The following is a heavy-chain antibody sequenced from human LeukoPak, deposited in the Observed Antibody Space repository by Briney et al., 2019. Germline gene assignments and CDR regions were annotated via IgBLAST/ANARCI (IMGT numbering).Heavy chain of an antibody. V-gene: IGHV1-18*01. CDR3: ASMECSYGPGGDY. Sequence: ASVKVSCKASGYTFTSYGISWVRQAPGQGLEWMGWISAYNGNTNYAQKFQGRVTMTRDTSISTAYMELSRLRSDDTAVYYCASMECSYGPGGDYWGQGTLVTVSS. CDR1: GYTFTSYG. CDR2: ISAYNGNT. J-gene: IGHJ4*02. D-gene: IGHD5-18*01.